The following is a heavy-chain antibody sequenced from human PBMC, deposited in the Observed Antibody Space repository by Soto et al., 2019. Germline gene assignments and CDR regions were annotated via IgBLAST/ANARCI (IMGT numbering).Heavy chain of an antibody. D-gene: IGHD2-15*01. CDR3: ARGIGLLPRGTTYSYYGMDV. CDR2: IIPIFGTA. CDR1: GGTFSSYA. J-gene: IGHJ6*02. Sequence: VSCKASGGTFSSYAISWVRQAPAQRLEWMGGIIPIFGTANYAQKFQGRVTITADESTSTAYMELSSLRSEDTAVYYCARGIGLLPRGTTYSYYGMDVWGQGTTVTGSS. V-gene: IGHV1-69*01.